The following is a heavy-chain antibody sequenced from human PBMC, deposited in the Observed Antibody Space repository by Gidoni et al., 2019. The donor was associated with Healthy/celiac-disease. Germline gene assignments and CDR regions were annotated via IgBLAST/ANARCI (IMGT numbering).Heavy chain of an antibody. CDR3: ASPQAPLLWFGGGNAFDI. Sequence: EVQLVQSGAEVKKPGESLKISCKGSGYSFTSYWIGWVRQMPGKGLEWMGIIYPGDSDTRYSPSFQGQVTISADKSISTAYLQWSSLKASDTAMYYCASPQAPLLWFGGGNAFDIWGQGTMVTVSS. D-gene: IGHD3-10*01. CDR1: GYSFTSYW. J-gene: IGHJ3*02. V-gene: IGHV5-51*03. CDR2: IYPGDSDT.